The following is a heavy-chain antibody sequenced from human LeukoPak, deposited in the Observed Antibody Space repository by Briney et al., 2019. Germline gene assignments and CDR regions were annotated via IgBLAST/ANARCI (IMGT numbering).Heavy chain of an antibody. V-gene: IGHV4-30-4*01. CDR2: IYYGGST. D-gene: IGHD3-22*01. CDR3: ARSYYYDSSGYYPPLGY. J-gene: IGHJ4*02. Sequence: PSETLSLTCTVSGGSISSGDYYWSWIRQPPGKGLEWIGYIYYGGSTYYNPSLKSRVTISVDTSKNQFSLKLSSVTAADTAVYYCARSYYYDSSGYYPPLGYWGQGTLVTVSS. CDR1: GGSISSGDYY.